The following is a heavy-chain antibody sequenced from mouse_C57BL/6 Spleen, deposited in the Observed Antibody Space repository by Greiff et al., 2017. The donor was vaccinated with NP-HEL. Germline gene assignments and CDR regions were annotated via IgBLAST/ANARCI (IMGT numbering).Heavy chain of an antibody. CDR2: IYPGDGDT. V-gene: IGHV1-82*01. D-gene: IGHD2-3*01. CDR1: GYAFSSSW. Sequence: VQLQQSGPELVKPGASVKISCKASGYAFSSSWMNWVKQRPGKGLEWIGRIYPGDGDTNYNGKFKGKATLTADKSSSTAYMQLSSLTSEDSAVYFCARGEDGYPAWFAYWGQGTLVTVSA. J-gene: IGHJ3*01. CDR3: ARGEDGYPAWFAY.